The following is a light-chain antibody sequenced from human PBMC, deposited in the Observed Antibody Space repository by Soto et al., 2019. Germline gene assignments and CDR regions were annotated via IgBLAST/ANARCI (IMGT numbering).Light chain of an antibody. CDR3: QAWGSSIVV. Sequence: SYELTQPPSVSVSPGQTASITCSGDKLGDKYACWYQQKPGQSPVLVIYQNNKRPSGIPERFSGSNSGITATLTISGTQAMDEADYYCQAWGSSIVVFGGGTKLTVL. CDR1: KLGDKY. V-gene: IGLV3-1*01. J-gene: IGLJ2*01. CDR2: QNN.